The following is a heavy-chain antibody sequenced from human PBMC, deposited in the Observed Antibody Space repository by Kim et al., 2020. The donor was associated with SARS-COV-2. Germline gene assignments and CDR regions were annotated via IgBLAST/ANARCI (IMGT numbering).Heavy chain of an antibody. J-gene: IGHJ3*02. Sequence: SETLSLTCTVSGGSISSGGYYWSWIRQHPGKGLEWIGYIYYSGSTYYNPSLKSRVTISVDTSKNQFSLKLSSVTAADTAVYYCARDARVDSPYAFDIWGQGTMVTVSS. V-gene: IGHV4-31*03. D-gene: IGHD3-22*01. CDR1: GGSISSGGYY. CDR2: IYYSGST. CDR3: ARDARVDSPYAFDI.